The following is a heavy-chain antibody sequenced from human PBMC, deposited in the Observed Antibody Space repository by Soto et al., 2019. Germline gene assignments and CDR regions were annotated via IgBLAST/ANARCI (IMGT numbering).Heavy chain of an antibody. CDR1: GFTFSNYH. CDR3: AKGIEYSSPPFDY. J-gene: IGHJ4*02. CDR2: ISGSGGST. D-gene: IGHD6-6*01. Sequence: GGSLRLSCAASGFTFSNYHMHWVRQAPGKGLEWVSAISGSGGSTYYADSVKGRFTISRDNSKNTLYLQMNSLRAEDTAVYYCAKGIEYSSPPFDYWGQGTLVTVSS. V-gene: IGHV3-23*01.